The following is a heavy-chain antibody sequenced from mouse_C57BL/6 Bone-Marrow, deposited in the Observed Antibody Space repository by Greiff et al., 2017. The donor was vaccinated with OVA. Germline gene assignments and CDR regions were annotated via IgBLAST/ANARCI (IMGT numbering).Heavy chain of an antibody. D-gene: IGHD2-4*01. CDR1: GFTFSDYY. J-gene: IGHJ4*01. CDR2: INYDGSST. Sequence: EVNVVESEGGLVQPGSSMKLSCTASGFTFSDYYMAWVRQVPEKGLEWVANINYDGSSTYYLDSLKSRFIISRDNAKNILYLQMSSLKSEDTATYYCARDRDYDDGYYAMDYWGQGTSVTVSS. CDR3: ARDRDYDDGYYAMDY. V-gene: IGHV5-16*01.